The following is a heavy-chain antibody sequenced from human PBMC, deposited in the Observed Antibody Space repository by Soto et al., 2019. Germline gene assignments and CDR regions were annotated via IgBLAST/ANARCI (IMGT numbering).Heavy chain of an antibody. CDR1: GFSFVNYA. Sequence: PGGSLRLSCAASGFSFVNYAMTWVRQAPGKGLQWVSAISGDTATTHYADSVKGRFTISRDNSRDTLYLQMNSLRVEDTAIYYCAKPLQQWLVQGSDVDVWGQGTTVTVSS. CDR2: ISGDTATT. CDR3: AKPLQQWLVQGSDVDV. D-gene: IGHD6-19*01. V-gene: IGHV3-23*01. J-gene: IGHJ6*02.